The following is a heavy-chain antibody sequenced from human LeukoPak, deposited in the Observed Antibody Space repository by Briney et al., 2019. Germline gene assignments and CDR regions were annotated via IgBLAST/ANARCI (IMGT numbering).Heavy chain of an antibody. V-gene: IGHV3-48*04. Sequence: PGGSLRLSCAASGFTFSSYGMHWVRQAPGKGLEWVSYISSSSSTIYYADSVKGRFTISRDNAKNSLYLQMNSLRAEDTAVYYCARDESASDYWGQGTLVTVSS. J-gene: IGHJ4*02. CDR2: ISSSSSTI. CDR1: GFTFSSYG. CDR3: ARDESASDY.